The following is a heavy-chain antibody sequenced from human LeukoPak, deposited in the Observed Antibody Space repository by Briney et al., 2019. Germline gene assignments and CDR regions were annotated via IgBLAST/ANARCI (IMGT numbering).Heavy chain of an antibody. D-gene: IGHD6-13*01. V-gene: IGHV3-21*01. J-gene: IGHJ4*02. CDR2: ISSSGSII. Sequence: PGGSLRLSCAASGFTFSLYSMNWVRQAPGKGLEWVSSISSSGSIIYYADSVKGRFTISRDDAKNSLYLQMSSLRAEDTAVYYCVRDRSSTWYSDCGQGALVSASS. CDR1: GFTFSLYS. CDR3: VRDRSSTWYSD.